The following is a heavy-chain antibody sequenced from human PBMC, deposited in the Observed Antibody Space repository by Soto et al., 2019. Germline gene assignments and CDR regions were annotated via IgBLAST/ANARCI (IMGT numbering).Heavy chain of an antibody. D-gene: IGHD6-19*01. CDR2: ISAYNGNT. CDR1: GYTFTSYG. CDR3: ARDYNPYSSGWYSAFDI. V-gene: IGHV1-18*01. J-gene: IGHJ3*02. Sequence: ASVKVSCKASGYTFTSYGISWVRRAPGQGLEWMGWISAYNGNTNYAQKLQGRVTMTTDTSTSTAYMELRSLRSDDTAVYYCARDYNPYSSGWYSAFDIWGQGTMVTVS.